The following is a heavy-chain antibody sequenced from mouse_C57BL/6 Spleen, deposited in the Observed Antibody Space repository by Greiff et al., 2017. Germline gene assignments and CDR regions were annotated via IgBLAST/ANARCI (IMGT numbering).Heavy chain of an antibody. V-gene: IGHV1-52*01. J-gene: IGHJ2*01. D-gene: IGHD2-2*01. CDR1: GYTFTSYW. Sequence: QVQLQQPGAELVRPGSSVKLSCKASGYTFTSYWMHWVKQRPIQGLEWIGNIDPSDSETHYNQKFKDKATLTVDKSSSTAYMQLSSLTSEDSAVYYCARGGMVTVFDYWGQATTLTVSS. CDR2: IDPSDSET. CDR3: ARGGMVTVFDY.